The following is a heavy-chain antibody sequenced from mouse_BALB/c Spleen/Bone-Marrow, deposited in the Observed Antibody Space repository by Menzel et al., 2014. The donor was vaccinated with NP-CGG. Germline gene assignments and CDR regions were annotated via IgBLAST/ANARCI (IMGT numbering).Heavy chain of an antibody. V-gene: IGHV5-9-4*01. D-gene: IGHD1-2*01. Sequence: EVQVVESGGGLVKPGGSLKLSCAASGFTFSSYAMSWVRQSPEKRLEWVAEISSGGSYTYYPDTVTGRFTISRDNAKNTLYLEMSSLRSEDTAMYYCARDHYGYYTMDYWGQGTSVPVSS. CDR3: ARDHYGYYTMDY. J-gene: IGHJ4*01. CDR2: ISSGGSYT. CDR1: GFTFSSYA.